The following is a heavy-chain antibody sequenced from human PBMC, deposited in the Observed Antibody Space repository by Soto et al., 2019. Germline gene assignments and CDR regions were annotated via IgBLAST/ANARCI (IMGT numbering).Heavy chain of an antibody. CDR3: ARGLRGVIVATVHNGFDP. Sequence: QVQLQQWGAGLLKPSETLSLTCAVYGGSFSGYYWSWIRQPPGKGLEWIGEINHSGGTNYNPSLQSRITISVATSKNQFSLKLSSVTAAATAVYCCARGLRGVIVATVHNGFDPWGQGTLVTVSS. J-gene: IGHJ5*02. D-gene: IGHD5-12*01. CDR2: INHSGGT. V-gene: IGHV4-34*01. CDR1: GGSFSGYY.